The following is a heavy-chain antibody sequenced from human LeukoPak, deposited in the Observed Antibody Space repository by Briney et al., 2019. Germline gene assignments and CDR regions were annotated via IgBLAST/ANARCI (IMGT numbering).Heavy chain of an antibody. D-gene: IGHD2-21*02. Sequence: SETLSLTCTASGGSLSSYYSSWVPPPAGKGLEWIGRIYTRGSTNNHPSRKSRVTMSVDTSKNQCTLKLSSLTAADTAVYYCASIVVVTAADPSDAFDIWGQGTMVTVSS. CDR3: ASIVVVTAADPSDAFDI. CDR2: IYTRGST. V-gene: IGHV4-4*07. J-gene: IGHJ3*02. CDR1: GGSLSSYY.